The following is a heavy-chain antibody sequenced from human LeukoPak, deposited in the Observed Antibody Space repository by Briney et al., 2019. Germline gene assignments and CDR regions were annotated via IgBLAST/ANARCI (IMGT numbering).Heavy chain of an antibody. Sequence: GGSLRLSCAASGFTFSSYWMSWVRQAPGKGLEWVANIKQDGSEKYYVGSVKGRFTISRDNAKNSLYLQMNSLRAEDTAVYYCVRDRWFGELYFDYWGQGTQVTVSS. CDR3: VRDRWFGELYFDY. V-gene: IGHV3-7*01. D-gene: IGHD3-10*01. J-gene: IGHJ4*02. CDR1: GFTFSSYW. CDR2: IKQDGSEK.